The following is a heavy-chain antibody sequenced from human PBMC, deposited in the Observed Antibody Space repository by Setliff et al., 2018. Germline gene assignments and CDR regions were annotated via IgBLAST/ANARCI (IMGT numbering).Heavy chain of an antibody. CDR3: ASESDSTGWYEDFDY. J-gene: IGHJ4*02. D-gene: IGHD6-19*01. CDR2: ISRSSTYI. Sequence: GGSLRLSCAASGFTFSTHSMNWVRQAPGKGLEWVSSISRSSTYIYYADSMKGRFTISRDNAKNSLYLQMNSLRAEDTAVYYCASESDSTGWYEDFDYWGQGTLVTVSS. V-gene: IGHV3-21*01. CDR1: GFTFSTHS.